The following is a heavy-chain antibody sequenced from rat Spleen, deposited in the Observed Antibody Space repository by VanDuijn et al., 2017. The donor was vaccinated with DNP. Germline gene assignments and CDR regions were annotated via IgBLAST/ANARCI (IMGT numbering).Heavy chain of an antibody. Sequence: EVQLQESGPGLVKPSQSLSLTCSVTGYSITSNYWGWIRKFPGNKMEWMGYINYSGTTNFNPSLKSRISITRDTSKNQFFLQLNSVTTEDTATYYCARGLNYGGYIYSWYFDFWGPGTLVTVSS. CDR3: ARGLNYGGYIYSWYFDF. J-gene: IGHJ1*01. D-gene: IGHD1-11*01. V-gene: IGHV3-1*01. CDR1: GYSITSNY. CDR2: INYSGTT.